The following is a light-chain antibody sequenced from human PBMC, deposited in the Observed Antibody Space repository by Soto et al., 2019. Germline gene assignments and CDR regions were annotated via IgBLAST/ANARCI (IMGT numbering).Light chain of an antibody. CDR1: RSDVGGYDY. CDR2: DVS. CDR3: CSYAGRYSLL. V-gene: IGLV2-11*01. Sequence: QSVLTQPRSVSGSPNQSVTISCTGTRSDVGGYDYVSWFPQHPGKGLKLMIYDVSKRPSGVPHRFSGSKSGNTASLTISGLRPEDEADYYCCSYAGRYSLLFGGGTKLTVL. J-gene: IGLJ2*01.